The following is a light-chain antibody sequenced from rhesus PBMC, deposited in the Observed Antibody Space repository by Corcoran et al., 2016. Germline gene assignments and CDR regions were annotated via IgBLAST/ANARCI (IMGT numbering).Light chain of an antibody. Sequence: DIQMTQSPSSLSASVGDTVTITCRGSQGISSYLNWFQQKPGKAPKLLIYAASSLESGVPSRFSGSGSGTEFTLTISSLQPEDFAAYYCLQHNSYPLTFGGGTKVDIK. CDR1: QGISSY. CDR2: AAS. V-gene: IGKV1-28*01. J-gene: IGKJ4*01. CDR3: LQHNSYPLT.